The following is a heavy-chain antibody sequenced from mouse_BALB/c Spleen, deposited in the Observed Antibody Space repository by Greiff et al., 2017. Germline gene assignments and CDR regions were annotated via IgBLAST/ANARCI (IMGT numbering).Heavy chain of an antibody. J-gene: IGHJ1*01. V-gene: IGHV5-12-2*01. CDR1: GFTFSSYT. Sequence: EVQLQESGGGLVQPGGSLKLSCAASGFTFSSYTMSWVRQTPEKRLEWVAYISNGGGSTYYPDTVKGRFTISRDNAKNTLYLQMSSLKSEDTAMYYCARQRSRYFDVWGAGTTVTVSS. CDR3: ARQRSRYFDV. CDR2: ISNGGGST.